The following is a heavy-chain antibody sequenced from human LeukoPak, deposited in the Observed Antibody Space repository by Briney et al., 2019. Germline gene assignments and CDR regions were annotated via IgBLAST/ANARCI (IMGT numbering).Heavy chain of an antibody. CDR3: ARGGRYCSSTSCYRRDWFDP. D-gene: IGHD2-2*01. CDR2: ISSSGSTI. J-gene: IGHJ5*02. Sequence: GGSLRLSCAASGFTFSDYYMSWIRRAPGKGLEWVSYISSSGSTIYYADSVKGRFTISRDNAKNSLYLQMNSLRAEDTAVYYCARGGRYCSSTSCYRRDWFDPWGQGTLVTVSS. CDR1: GFTFSDYY. V-gene: IGHV3-11*01.